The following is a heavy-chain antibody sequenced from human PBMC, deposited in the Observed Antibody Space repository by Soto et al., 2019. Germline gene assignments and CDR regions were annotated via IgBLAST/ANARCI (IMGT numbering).Heavy chain of an antibody. D-gene: IGHD3-22*01. Sequence: SETLSLTCTVSDGSISNFYWSWIRQPPGKGLEWIGYISSSGNTNYNPSLKSRVSISVDTSKNQFSLNLTSVTAADTAVYYCARAPMVLTRSYFYSWGQGTPVPVSS. CDR1: DGSISNFY. V-gene: IGHV4-59*01. CDR2: ISSSGNT. CDR3: ARAPMVLTRSYFYS. J-gene: IGHJ4*02.